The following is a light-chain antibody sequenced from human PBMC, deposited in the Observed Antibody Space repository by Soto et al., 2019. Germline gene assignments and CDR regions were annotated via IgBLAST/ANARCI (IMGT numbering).Light chain of an antibody. Sequence: QSALTQPPSASGSPGQSVTISFTGTSSDVGGYNYLSWYQHRPGKAPQLIIYEVTKRPSGVPNRFFGSKSGNTASLTVSGLQAEDEADYFCMSYAGMYTYVFGTGTKLTVL. V-gene: IGLV2-8*01. J-gene: IGLJ1*01. CDR1: SSDVGGYNY. CDR2: EVT. CDR3: MSYAGMYTYV.